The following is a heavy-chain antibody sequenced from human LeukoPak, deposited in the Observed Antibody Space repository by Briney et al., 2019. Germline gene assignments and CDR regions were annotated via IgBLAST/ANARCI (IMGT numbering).Heavy chain of an antibody. Sequence: GGSLRLSCAASGFTFSNAWMNWVRQAPGKGLEWVGRIKSKTDGGTTDYAAPVKGRFTISRDDSKNTLYLQMNSLKTEDTAVYYCTTGFPGYSGYDLWAFDIWGQGTMVTVSS. D-gene: IGHD5-12*01. V-gene: IGHV3-15*07. CDR2: IKSKTDGGTT. J-gene: IGHJ3*02. CDR1: GFTFSNAW. CDR3: TTGFPGYSGYDLWAFDI.